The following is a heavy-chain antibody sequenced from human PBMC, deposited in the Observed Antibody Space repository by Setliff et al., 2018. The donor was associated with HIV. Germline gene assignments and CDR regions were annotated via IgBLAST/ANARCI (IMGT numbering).Heavy chain of an antibody. CDR2: ISPNFGHT. D-gene: IGHD6-19*01. V-gene: IGHV1-18*01. Sequence: ASVKVSCKASGYTFTTYGISWVRQAPGHGLEWMGWISPNFGHTKYAQRFLDRVTMTIDTATSRAYMELRSLRSDDTAVYFCARLGSGWSDSYYYAMDIWGQRTTVTVSS. J-gene: IGHJ6*02. CDR1: GYTFTTYG. CDR3: ARLGSGWSDSYYYAMDI.